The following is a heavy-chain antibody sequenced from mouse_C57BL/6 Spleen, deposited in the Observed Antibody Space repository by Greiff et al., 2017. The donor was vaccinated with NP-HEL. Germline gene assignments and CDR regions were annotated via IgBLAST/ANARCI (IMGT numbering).Heavy chain of an antibody. CDR3: ARVGYYYGSSWYFDV. CDR1: GFTFSDYY. D-gene: IGHD1-1*01. Sequence: EVMLVESEGGLVQPGSSMKLSCTASGFTFSDYYMAWVRQVPEKGLEWVANINYDGSSTYYLDSLKSRFIISRDNAKNILYLQMSSLKSEDTATYYCARVGYYYGSSWYFDVWGTGTTVTVSS. CDR2: INYDGSST. J-gene: IGHJ1*03. V-gene: IGHV5-16*01.